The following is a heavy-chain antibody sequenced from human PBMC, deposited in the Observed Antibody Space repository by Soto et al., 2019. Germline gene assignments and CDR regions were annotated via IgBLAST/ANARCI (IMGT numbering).Heavy chain of an antibody. CDR3: AKGGRQWLVTSDFNY. V-gene: IGHV3-30*18. Sequence: ESGGGVVQPGRSLRLSCAASGYTFSEYAMHWVRQAPGKGLEWVAVVSHDGRNTHYADSVKGRFTISRDSSKNTVSLEMTSLRAEDTAVYYCAKGGRQWLVTSDFNYWGQGALVTVSS. J-gene: IGHJ4*02. D-gene: IGHD6-19*01. CDR1: GYTFSEYA. CDR2: VSHDGRNT.